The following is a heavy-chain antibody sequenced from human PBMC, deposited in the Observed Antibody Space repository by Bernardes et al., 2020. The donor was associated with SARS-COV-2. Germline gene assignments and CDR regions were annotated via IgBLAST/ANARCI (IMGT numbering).Heavy chain of an antibody. V-gene: IGHV3-21*01. CDR2: INSSSSYI. J-gene: IGHJ6*02. CDR1: GFTFSSYS. Sequence: WESLRLSCAASGFTFSSYSMNWVRQAPGKGLEWVASINSSSSYIYYADSVNGRFTISRDNAKNSLYRQRNSLRAEDTAVYYCGALAAAEVETYYYYGMDGWGQGTTVTVSS. CDR3: GALAAAEVETYYYYGMDG. D-gene: IGHD6-13*01.